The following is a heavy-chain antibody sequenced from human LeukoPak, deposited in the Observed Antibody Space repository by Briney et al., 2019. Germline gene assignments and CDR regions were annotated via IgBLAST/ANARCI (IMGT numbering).Heavy chain of an antibody. CDR1: EFIFSTYW. V-gene: IGHV3-74*01. CDR2: ISSDGSIT. J-gene: IGHJ4*02. Sequence: GGSLRLSCAAAEFIFSTYWMHWVRQAPGKGLVWGSRISSDGSITNYADSAKGRFTISRDNAKNTLYLQMNSLSTEDTAVYYCASGYSSDYGGNVYWGRGTLVTVSS. CDR3: ASGYSSDYGGNVY. D-gene: IGHD4-23*01.